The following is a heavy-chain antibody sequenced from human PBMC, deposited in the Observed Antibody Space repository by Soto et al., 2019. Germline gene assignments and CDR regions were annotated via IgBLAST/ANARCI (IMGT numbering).Heavy chain of an antibody. CDR1: GASITHYY. D-gene: IGHD6-13*01. CDR3: ARGGGSPYHNHEFDF. Sequence: QVQLQESGPGLVKPSETLSLTCAVSGASITHYYWNWIRQSPGKGLEWIVSFSSTGSTVYNPSLGSRVTISLDTSKNQFSLTLNSVTAADPAVYYCARGGGSPYHNHEFDFWGQGTLVTVSS. J-gene: IGHJ4*02. CDR2: FSSTGST. V-gene: IGHV4-59*01.